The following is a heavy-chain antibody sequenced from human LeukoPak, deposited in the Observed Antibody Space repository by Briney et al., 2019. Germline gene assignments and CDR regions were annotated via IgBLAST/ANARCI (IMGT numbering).Heavy chain of an antibody. D-gene: IGHD3-16*02. CDR1: GPFFSGYS. CDR3: ARGDDTSVITNWLDP. Sequence: PRGSLSLSCAASGPFFSGYSMHWIGEARGQGLKWVAVISHDGSKKYYADSVKGRVSISRDNTNNMFYLQMRRLRNEDTGVFYCARGDDTSVITNWLDPWGQGTLVTVSS. CDR2: ISHDGSKK. V-gene: IGHV3-30*04. J-gene: IGHJ5*02.